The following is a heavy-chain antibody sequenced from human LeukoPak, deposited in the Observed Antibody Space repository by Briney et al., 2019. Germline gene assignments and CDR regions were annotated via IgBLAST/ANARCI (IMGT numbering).Heavy chain of an antibody. Sequence: GGSLRLSCAASGFTFSSYAMSWVRQAPGKGLEWVSGISGSGDNTYYADSVKGRFTISRDNSKNTLYVQVSSLGTEDTAAYYCAKGSYYDSSGSFYSDYWGQGTLVTVSS. V-gene: IGHV3-23*01. CDR3: AKGSYYDSSGSFYSDY. CDR2: ISGSGDNT. CDR1: GFTFSSYA. D-gene: IGHD3-22*01. J-gene: IGHJ4*02.